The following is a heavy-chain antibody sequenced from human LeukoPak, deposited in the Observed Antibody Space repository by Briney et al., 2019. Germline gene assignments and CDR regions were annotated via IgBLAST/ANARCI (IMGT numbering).Heavy chain of an antibody. CDR2: INHSGST. D-gene: IGHD3-22*01. CDR1: GGSFSGYC. J-gene: IGHJ4*02. V-gene: IGHV4-34*01. CDR3: ARGGLDYYDSSGSPVPFDY. Sequence: SETLSLTCAVYGGSFSGYCWSWIRQPPGKGLEWIGEINHSGSTNYNPSLKSRVTISVDTSKNQFSLKLSSVTAADTAVYYCARGGLDYYDSSGSPVPFDYWGQGTLVTVSS.